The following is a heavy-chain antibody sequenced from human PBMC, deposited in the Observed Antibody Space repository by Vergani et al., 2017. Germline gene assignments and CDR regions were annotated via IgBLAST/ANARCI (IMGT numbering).Heavy chain of an antibody. Sequence: QVQLQESGPGLVKPSETLSLTCTVSGCSISSYYWSWIRQPPGKGLEWIGYIYYSGSTNYNPSLTSRVTISVDTSKNQFSLKLSSVTAADTAVYYCARAYYYGSGSLDVWGQGP. D-gene: IGHD3-10*01. CDR1: GCSISSYY. J-gene: IGHJ6*02. CDR2: IYYSGST. V-gene: IGHV4-59*01. CDR3: ARAYYYGSGSLDV.